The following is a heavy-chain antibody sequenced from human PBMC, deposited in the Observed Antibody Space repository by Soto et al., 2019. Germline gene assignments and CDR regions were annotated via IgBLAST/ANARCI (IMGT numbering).Heavy chain of an antibody. CDR3: ARDNDRLQLGGNYYYILDV. Sequence: QVQLVQSGAEMKEPGSSVKVSCKTSGGTFSSSAISWLRQAPGQGLEWMGGIIPLFRTPDYAQKFQGRVTMAADESTRTAHMELSSLRSEDTAVYYCARDNDRLQLGGNYYYILDVWGQGTTITVSS. CDR1: GGTFSSSA. CDR2: IIPLFRTP. J-gene: IGHJ6*02. D-gene: IGHD4-4*01. V-gene: IGHV1-69*12.